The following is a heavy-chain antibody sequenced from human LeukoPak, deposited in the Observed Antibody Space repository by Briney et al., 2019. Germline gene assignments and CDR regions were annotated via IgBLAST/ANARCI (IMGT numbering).Heavy chain of an antibody. V-gene: IGHV3-48*03. Sequence: PGGSLRLSCAASGFTFSSYEMNWVRQAPGKGLEWVSYISSSGSTIYYADSVKGRFTISRDNAKNSLYLQMNSLRAEDTAVYYCVAGLGDYYYYYMDVWGKGTTVTVSS. J-gene: IGHJ6*03. CDR3: VAGLGDYYYYYMDV. CDR2: ISSSGSTI. CDR1: GFTFSSYE. D-gene: IGHD6-19*01.